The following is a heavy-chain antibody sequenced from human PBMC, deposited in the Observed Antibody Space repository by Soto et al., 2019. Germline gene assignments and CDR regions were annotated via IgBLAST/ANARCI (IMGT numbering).Heavy chain of an antibody. V-gene: IGHV4-59*01. CDR3: AAGEASRRSLAPYYLGF. D-gene: IGHD6-13*01. CDR1: GGSMRNYF. Sequence: SETLSLTCTVSGGSMRNYFWTWIRQPPGKGLEWIGYIHYSGTTSFFPSYNPSLRSRVTISEDTSKNQFSLKLLSVTTADMAVYFCAAGEASRRSLAPYYLGFWGQGTLVTVSS. CDR2: IHYSGTT. J-gene: IGHJ4*02.